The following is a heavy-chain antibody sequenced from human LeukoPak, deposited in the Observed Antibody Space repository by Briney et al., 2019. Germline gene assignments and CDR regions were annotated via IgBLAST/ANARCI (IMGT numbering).Heavy chain of an antibody. CDR1: GFTFSSYS. J-gene: IGHJ5*02. Sequence: PGGSLRLSCAASGFTFSSYSMNWVRQAPGKGLEWVSSISSSSSYIYYADPVKGRFTISRDNAKNSLYLQMNSLRAEDTAVYYCARASGVVIASGGHRFDPWGQGTLVTVSS. V-gene: IGHV3-21*01. D-gene: IGHD2-21*01. CDR3: ARASGVVIASGGHRFDP. CDR2: ISSSSSYI.